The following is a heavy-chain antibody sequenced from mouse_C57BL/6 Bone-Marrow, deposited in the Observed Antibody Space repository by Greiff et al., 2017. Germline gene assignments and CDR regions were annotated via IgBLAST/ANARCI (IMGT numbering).Heavy chain of an antibody. CDR2: IYPRSGNT. CDR1: GYTFTSYG. Sequence: VQLQQSGAELARPGASVKLSCKASGYTFTSYGISWVKQRTGQGLEWIGEIYPRSGNTYHNEKFKGKATLTADNSSSTAYMELRSLTSEDSAVYFCASPLYGSSPAWFAYWGQGTLVTVSA. J-gene: IGHJ3*01. D-gene: IGHD1-1*01. CDR3: ASPLYGSSPAWFAY. V-gene: IGHV1-81*01.